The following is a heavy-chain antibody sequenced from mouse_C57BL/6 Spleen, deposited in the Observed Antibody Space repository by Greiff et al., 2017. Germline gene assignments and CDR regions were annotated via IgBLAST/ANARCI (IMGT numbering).Heavy chain of an antibody. J-gene: IGHJ3*01. Sequence: VQLQQSGAELVKPGASVKISCKASGYAFSSYWMNWVKQRPGTGLEWIGQIYPGDGDTNYNGKFKGKATLTADKSSSTAYMQLSSLTSADSAVYFCARSYGSSYGWFAYWGQGTLVTVSA. CDR2: IYPGDGDT. V-gene: IGHV1-80*01. CDR1: GYAFSSYW. D-gene: IGHD1-1*01. CDR3: ARSYGSSYGWFAY.